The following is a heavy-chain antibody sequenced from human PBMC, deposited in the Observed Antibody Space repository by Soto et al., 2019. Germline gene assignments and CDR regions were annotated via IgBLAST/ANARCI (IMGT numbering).Heavy chain of an antibody. V-gene: IGHV4-39*01. CDR2: SGTT. Sequence: SETLSLTCSVSGASMSSSNYYWGWIRQPPGKGLEWIGSGTTYYNPSLKSRVTISVDTSKSQFSLRLNSVTAADTAVYYCVTYGGDTGRFDYWGQGTLVTVSS. D-gene: IGHD4-17*01. J-gene: IGHJ4*02. CDR3: VTYGGDTGRFDY. CDR1: GASMSSSNYY.